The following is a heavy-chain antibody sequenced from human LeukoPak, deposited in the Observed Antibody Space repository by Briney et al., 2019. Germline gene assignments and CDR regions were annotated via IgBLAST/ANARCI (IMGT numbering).Heavy chain of an antibody. Sequence: GASVKVSCKASGGTFSSYAISWVRQAPGQGLEWMGRIIPIFGTANYAQKFQGRVTITTDESTSTAYMELSSLRSEDTAVYYGARGTPSEQLVLDWGQGTLVTVSS. CDR1: GGTFSSYA. V-gene: IGHV1-69*05. CDR2: IIPIFGTA. CDR3: ARGTPSEQLVLD. D-gene: IGHD6-6*01. J-gene: IGHJ4*02.